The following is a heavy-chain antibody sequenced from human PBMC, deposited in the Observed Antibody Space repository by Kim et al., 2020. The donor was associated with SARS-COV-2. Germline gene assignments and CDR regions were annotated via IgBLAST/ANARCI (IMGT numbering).Heavy chain of an antibody. Sequence: SETLSLTCTVSGGSIRSYYWSWIRQPPGKGLEWIGYTYYSGSSNYNPSLKSRVTISINTSKNQFSLKLSAVTAADTAVYNCARHRSSSWDLDAFDLWGQGTIVTLSS. CDR2: TYYSGSS. CDR3: ARHRSSSWDLDAFDL. CDR1: GGSIRSYY. J-gene: IGHJ3*01. V-gene: IGHV4-59*08. D-gene: IGHD6-13*01.